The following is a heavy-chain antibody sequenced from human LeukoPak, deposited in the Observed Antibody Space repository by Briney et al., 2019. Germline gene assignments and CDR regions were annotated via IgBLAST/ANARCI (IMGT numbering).Heavy chain of an antibody. V-gene: IGHV3-23*01. CDR2: ISGSGGST. D-gene: IGHD3-22*01. CDR1: GFTFSSYA. Sequence: GGSLRLSCAASGFTFSSYAMSWVRQAPGKGLEWVSAISGSGGSTYYADSVKGRFTISRDNSKSRLFLQMNSLRAEDTAVYYCAKSSYYDSSGYYREYYFDYWGQGTLVTVSS. J-gene: IGHJ4*02. CDR3: AKSSYYDSSGYYREYYFDY.